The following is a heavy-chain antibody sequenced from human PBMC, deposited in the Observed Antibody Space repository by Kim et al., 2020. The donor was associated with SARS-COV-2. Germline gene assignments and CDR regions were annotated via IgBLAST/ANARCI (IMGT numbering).Heavy chain of an antibody. Sequence: SETLSLTCTVSGGSISSSSYYWGWIRQPPGKGLEWIGSIYYSGSTYYNPSLKSRVTISVDTSKNQFSLKLSSVTAADTAVYYCARDGQWELPNWGQGTMVTVSS. CDR2: IYYSGST. D-gene: IGHD1-26*01. CDR3: ARDGQWELPN. CDR1: GGSISSSSYY. J-gene: IGHJ3*01. V-gene: IGHV4-39*07.